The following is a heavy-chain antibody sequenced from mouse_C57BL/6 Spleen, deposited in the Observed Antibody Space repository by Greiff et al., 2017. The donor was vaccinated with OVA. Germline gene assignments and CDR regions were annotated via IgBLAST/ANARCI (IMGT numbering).Heavy chain of an antibody. D-gene: IGHD2-4*01. J-gene: IGHJ1*03. V-gene: IGHV2-2*01. Sequence: QVQLKQSGPGLVQPSQSLSITCTVSGFSLTSYGVHWVRQSPGKGLEWLGVIWSGGSTDYNAAFISRLSISKDNSKSQVFLKMNSLQADDTAIYYCARDGDDYDLPWYFDVWGTGTTVTVSS. CDR1: GFSLTSYG. CDR3: ARDGDDYDLPWYFDV. CDR2: IWSGGST.